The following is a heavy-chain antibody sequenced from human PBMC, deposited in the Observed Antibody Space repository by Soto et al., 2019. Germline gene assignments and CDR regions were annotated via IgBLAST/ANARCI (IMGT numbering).Heavy chain of an antibody. CDR2: IKSKSDAGTI. V-gene: IGHV3-15*01. Sequence: PGGSLRLSCAGSGFIFSNAWMSWVRQAPGKGLEWVGRIKSKSDAGTINYAAPVKGRFTISRDDAKNMLYLQMNSLEIEDTAVYYCATGRVFDIWGQGTMVTVS. CDR3: ATGRVFDI. CDR1: GFIFSNAW. J-gene: IGHJ3*02.